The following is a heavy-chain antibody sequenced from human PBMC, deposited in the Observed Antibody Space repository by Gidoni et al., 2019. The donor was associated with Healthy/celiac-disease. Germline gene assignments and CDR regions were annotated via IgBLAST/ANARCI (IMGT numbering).Heavy chain of an antibody. CDR2: IGVGSGNT. D-gene: IGHD3-16*01. Sequence: HMQLVQSGPEVKKPGTSVQVSCKASGFTFTSSAVQWVRPARGQRLEWIGWIGVGSGNTNYAQKFQERGTITRDMSTSTAYMELSSLRSEDTAVYYCAAGGEMATIDAFDIWGQGTMVTVSS. CDR3: AAGGEMATIDAFDI. J-gene: IGHJ3*02. V-gene: IGHV1-58*01. CDR1: GFTFTSSA.